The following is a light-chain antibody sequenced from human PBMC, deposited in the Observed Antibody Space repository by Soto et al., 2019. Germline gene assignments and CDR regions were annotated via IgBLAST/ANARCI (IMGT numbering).Light chain of an antibody. CDR1: QSVLYNSNNKNY. Sequence: DIVMTQSPDSLAVSLGERATINCKSSQSVLYNSNNKNYLAWYQQRPGQPPKLLIYWASTREYGVPDRFSGSGSGTDFTLTISSLQAEDVAVYYCQQYYSSPLTFGGGTKVEIK. J-gene: IGKJ4*01. CDR2: WAS. V-gene: IGKV4-1*01. CDR3: QQYYSSPLT.